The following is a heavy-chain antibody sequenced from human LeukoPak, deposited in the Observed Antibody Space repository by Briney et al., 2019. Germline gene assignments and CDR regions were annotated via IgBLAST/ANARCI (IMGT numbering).Heavy chain of an antibody. J-gene: IGHJ5*02. CDR1: GFTVSSNY. Sequence: GGSLRLSCAASGFTVSSNYMSWVRQAPGKGLEWVAVIYSGGSTYYAASVKGRFTISRDSSKNTLYLQMNSLSAEDTAVYYCARDRYGQVPYRFDPWGQGTLVTVSS. CDR2: IYSGGST. V-gene: IGHV3-53*01. D-gene: IGHD5-18*01. CDR3: ARDRYGQVPYRFDP.